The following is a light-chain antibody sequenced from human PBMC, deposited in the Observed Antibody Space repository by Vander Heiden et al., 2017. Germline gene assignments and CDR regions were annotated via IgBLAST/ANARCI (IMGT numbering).Light chain of an antibody. J-gene: IGKJ5*01. CDR2: GAS. Sequence: ELVLTQSPGTLSLSPGERATLSCRASQSVTNSFLAWYQQRPGQAPRLLIYGASSRATDIPDRFSGSESGTDFTLTISRLEPEDFAVYYCQSYGSSPSITFGQGTRLESK. V-gene: IGKV3-20*01. CDR3: QSYGSSPSIT. CDR1: QSVTNSF.